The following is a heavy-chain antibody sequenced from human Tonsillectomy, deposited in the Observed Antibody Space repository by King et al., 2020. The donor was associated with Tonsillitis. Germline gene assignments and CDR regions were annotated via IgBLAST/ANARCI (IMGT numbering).Heavy chain of an antibody. D-gene: IGHD5-24*01. Sequence: HVQLVESGGGVVQPGRSLRLSCAASGFTFSSYAMHWVRQAPGKGLEWVAVISYDGGDKYYADSVKGRFTISRDNSKNTLYLQMNSLRAEDTAVYYCARDRDGYNAMNFDYWGQGTLVTVSS. CDR2: ISYDGGDK. J-gene: IGHJ4*02. CDR3: ARDRDGYNAMNFDY. CDR1: GFTFSSYA. V-gene: IGHV3-30*04.